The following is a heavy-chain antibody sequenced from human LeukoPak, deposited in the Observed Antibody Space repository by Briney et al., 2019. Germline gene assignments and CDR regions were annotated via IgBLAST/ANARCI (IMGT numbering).Heavy chain of an antibody. CDR1: GGSIGSDDYY. V-gene: IGHV4-30-4*01. D-gene: IGHD3-10*01. CDR3: ARIPGSATFDY. Sequence: SETLSLTCSVSGGSIGSDDYYWSWIRQPPGKGLEWIGHIYYTGRTSYNPSLTSRVTISLDMPNNHFSLRLTSVTAADTAVYFCARIPGSATFDYWGQGRLVTVSS. CDR2: IYYTGRT. J-gene: IGHJ4*02.